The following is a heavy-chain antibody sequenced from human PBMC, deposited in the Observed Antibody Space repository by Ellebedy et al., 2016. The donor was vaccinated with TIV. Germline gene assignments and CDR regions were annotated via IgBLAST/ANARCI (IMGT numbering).Heavy chain of an antibody. CDR1: GDSISSGDHY. CDR2: IYSSGST. V-gene: IGHV4-30-4*01. D-gene: IGHD6-6*01. Sequence: MPSETLSLTCTVSGDSISSGDHYRSWIRQPPGKGLEWIGYIYSSGSTYYNPSLKSRVTISVDTSKNQFSLKLSSVTAADTAVYYCARGDSSSSRIYYWGQGTLVTVSS. J-gene: IGHJ4*02. CDR3: ARGDSSSSRIYY.